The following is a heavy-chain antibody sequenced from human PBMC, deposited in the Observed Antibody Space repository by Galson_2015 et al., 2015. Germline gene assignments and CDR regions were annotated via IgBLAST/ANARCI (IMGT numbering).Heavy chain of an antibody. J-gene: IGHJ5*02. Sequence: SLRLSCAASGFTFGDYYMSWIRQAPGKGLEWISYISGGGDTVHYADSVKGRFTISRDNAKNSMSLQMSSLTAEDTAVYYCARDYYGSGSYARFDPWGQETLVAVSS. CDR1: GFTFGDYY. CDR3: ARDYYGSGSYARFDP. CDR2: ISGGGDTV. V-gene: IGHV3-11*01. D-gene: IGHD3-10*01.